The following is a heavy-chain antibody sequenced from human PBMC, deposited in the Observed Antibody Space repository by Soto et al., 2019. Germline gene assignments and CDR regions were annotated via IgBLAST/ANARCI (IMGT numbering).Heavy chain of an antibody. CDR1: GFTFSNHA. V-gene: IGHV3-23*01. J-gene: IGHJ4*02. Sequence: GGSLRLSCAASGFTFSNHAMNWVRQAPGKGLEWVSVITCSGGKEFYADSVKGRFTISRDNSKNTLYLQMNSLRTEDTAVYYCAKASTAYYTGPDYFDFWGPGTLVTVSS. CDR2: ITCSGGKE. D-gene: IGHD3-9*01. CDR3: AKASTAYYTGPDYFDF.